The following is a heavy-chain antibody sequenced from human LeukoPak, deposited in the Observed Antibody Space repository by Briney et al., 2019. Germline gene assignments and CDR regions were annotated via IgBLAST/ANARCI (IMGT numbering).Heavy chain of an antibody. J-gene: IGHJ4*02. D-gene: IGHD5-12*01. CDR3: ARGIVATTPYFDY. CDR2: INHSGST. V-gene: IGHV4-34*01. Sequence: SETLSLTCTVSGGSISSYYWSWIRQPPGKGLEWIGEINHSGSTNYNPSLKSRVTISVDTSKNQFSLKLSSVTAADTAVYYCARGIVATTPYFDYWGQGTLVTVSS. CDR1: GGSISSYY.